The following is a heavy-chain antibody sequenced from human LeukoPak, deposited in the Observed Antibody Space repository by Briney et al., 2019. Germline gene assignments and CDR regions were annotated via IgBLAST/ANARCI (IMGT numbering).Heavy chain of an antibody. J-gene: IGHJ4*02. V-gene: IGHV1-69*13. Sequence: ASVKVSCKASGGVFTTYAISWVRQAPGQGLEWMGGINPFLGTTNYAQKFQGRVTITADEPTRTAYMELTYLRSDDTAVYYCTIIPNVILFTHYFEYWGQGTLVTVSS. CDR3: TIIPNVILFTHYFEY. CDR2: INPFLGTT. D-gene: IGHD2-21*01. CDR1: GGVFTTYA.